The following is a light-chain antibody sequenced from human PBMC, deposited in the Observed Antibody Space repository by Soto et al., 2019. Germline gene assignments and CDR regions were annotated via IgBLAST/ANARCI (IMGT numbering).Light chain of an antibody. CDR3: QQYDKWPRT. Sequence: EKVMTQSPATLSVSPGERATLSCRASQSVRSNLAWYQQKPGQPPRLLIYDASTRATGIPSRFSGSGSGTEFTLTISSLKYEDVAVYYCQQYDKWPRTFGQGNKVDIK. CDR1: QSVRSN. CDR2: DAS. J-gene: IGKJ1*01. V-gene: IGKV3-15*01.